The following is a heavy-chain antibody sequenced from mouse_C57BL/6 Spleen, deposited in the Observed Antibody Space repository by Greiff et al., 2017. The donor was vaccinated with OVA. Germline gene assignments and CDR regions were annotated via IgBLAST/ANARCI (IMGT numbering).Heavy chain of an antibody. D-gene: IGHD1-1*01. J-gene: IGHJ1*03. V-gene: IGHV1-20*01. CDR2: INPYNGDT. CDR3: ARGSSYNWYFDV. Sequence: DVQLQESGPELVKPGDSVKISCKASGYSFTGYFMNWVMQSHGKSLEWIGRINPYNGDTFYNQKFKGKATLTVDKSSSTAHMELRSLTSEDSAVYYCARGSSYNWYFDVWGTGTTVTVSS. CDR1: GYSFTGYF.